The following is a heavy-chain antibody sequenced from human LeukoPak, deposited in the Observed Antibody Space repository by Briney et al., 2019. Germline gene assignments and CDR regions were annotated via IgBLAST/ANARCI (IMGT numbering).Heavy chain of an antibody. CDR3: ARVLRTHRDPLPNWFDP. J-gene: IGHJ5*02. Sequence: PSETLSLTCTVSGDSISTSTYYWGWIRQPPGKGLEWIGSISYTENTYFNPSLKSRVTISIDTSKNHFSLNLTSVTAADTAVYFCARVLRTHRDPLPNWFDPWGQGTLVTVSS. D-gene: IGHD3-10*01. V-gene: IGHV4-39*07. CDR1: GDSISTSTYY. CDR2: ISYTENT.